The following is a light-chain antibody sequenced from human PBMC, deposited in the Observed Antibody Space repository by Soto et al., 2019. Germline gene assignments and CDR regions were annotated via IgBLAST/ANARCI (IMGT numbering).Light chain of an antibody. CDR2: GAS. J-gene: IGKJ5*01. V-gene: IGKV3-20*01. CDR3: QQYSISPIT. Sequence: EIVLTQSPGSLSLSPGESATLSCRASQSVSKNYLAWYQQKPGQPPRLLISGASRRATGIPDRFSGSGSGTDFTLTISSLQPEDFAVYSCQQYSISPITFGQGTRLEIK. CDR1: QSVSKNY.